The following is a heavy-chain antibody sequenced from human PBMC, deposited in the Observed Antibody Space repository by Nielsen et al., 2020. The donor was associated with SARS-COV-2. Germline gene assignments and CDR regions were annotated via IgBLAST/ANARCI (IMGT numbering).Heavy chain of an antibody. CDR2: IYYSGST. CDR3: ASRRAQNYDFWSGYSFFDY. Sequence: WIRQPPGKGLKWIGYIYYSGSTYYNPSLESRVTISVDTSKNQFSLKLSSVTAADTAVYYCASRRAQNYDFWSGYSFFDYWGQGTLVTVSS. V-gene: IGHV4-59*12. D-gene: IGHD3-3*01. J-gene: IGHJ4*02.